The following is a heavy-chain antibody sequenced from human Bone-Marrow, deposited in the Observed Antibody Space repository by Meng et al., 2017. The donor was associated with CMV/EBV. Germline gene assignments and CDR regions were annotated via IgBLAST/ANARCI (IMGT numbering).Heavy chain of an antibody. CDR3: ARTRVEYSSSSSSNYYYYGMDV. D-gene: IGHD6-6*01. V-gene: IGHV1-2*02. J-gene: IGHJ6*02. CDR1: GFMFSGYS. CDR2: INPNSGGT. Sequence: GGSLRLSCAASGFMFSGYSMHWVRQAPGQGLEWMGWINPNSGGTNYAQKFQGRVTMTRDTSISTAYMELSRLRSDDTAVYYCARTRVEYSSSSSSNYYYYGMDVWGQGTTVTVSS.